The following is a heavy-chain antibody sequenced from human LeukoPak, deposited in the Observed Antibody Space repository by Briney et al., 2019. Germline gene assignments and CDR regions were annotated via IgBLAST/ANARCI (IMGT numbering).Heavy chain of an antibody. J-gene: IGHJ4*02. V-gene: IGHV4-38-2*02. D-gene: IGHD6-13*01. CDR3: ARVIWTGAAAGSFDY. CDR2: IYHSGST. Sequence: SETLSLTCPVSGYSISSGYFWGWIRQPPGKGLEWIGSIYHSGSTYYNPSLQSRVTISVDTSKDQFSLKLSSVTAADTAVYYCARVIWTGAAAGSFDYWGQGTLVTVSS. CDR1: GYSISSGYF.